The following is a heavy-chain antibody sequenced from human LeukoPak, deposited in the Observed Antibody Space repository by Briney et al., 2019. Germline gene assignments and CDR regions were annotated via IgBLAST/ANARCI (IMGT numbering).Heavy chain of an antibody. CDR1: GFTFNNYA. J-gene: IGHJ5*02. CDR2: ISATGVNT. D-gene: IGHD2-21*02. Sequence: GGSLRLSCAASGFTFNNYAMAWVRQAPGKGLGWVSSISATGVNTYYADTVKGRFIISRDNSRDTLYLQMSSLGVEDTALYYCAKDFRHCRDYYGWFGPWGQGTLVTVSS. V-gene: IGHV3-23*01. CDR3: AKDFRHCRDYYGWFGP.